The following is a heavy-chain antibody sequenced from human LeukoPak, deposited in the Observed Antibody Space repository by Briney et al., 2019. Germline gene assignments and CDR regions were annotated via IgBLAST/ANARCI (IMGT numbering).Heavy chain of an antibody. CDR3: ARVRYDGIAVDNY. CDR1: GYTFTSYG. J-gene: IGHJ4*02. Sequence: GASVNVSCKASGYTFTSYGISWVRQAPGQGLEWMGWISAYNCNTHYAQKLPGRVTMTTDTSTSTAYMELRSLRSDDTAVYYCARVRYDGIAVDNYWGQGTLVTVSS. CDR2: ISAYNCNT. V-gene: IGHV1-18*01. D-gene: IGHD6-19*01.